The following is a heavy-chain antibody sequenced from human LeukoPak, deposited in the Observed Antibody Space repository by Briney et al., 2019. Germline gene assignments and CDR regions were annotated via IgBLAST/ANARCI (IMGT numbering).Heavy chain of an antibody. J-gene: IGHJ4*02. CDR1: GFTFSSYS. CDR3: TKDGEWFENFDY. V-gene: IGHV3-23*01. CDR2: ISASGGST. Sequence: AGSLRLSCTASGFTFSSYSMSWVRQAPGKGLEWVGAISASGGSTYYADSVKGGFTISRDNSKNTLYLQITSLRAEDTAVDYCTKDGEWFENFDYWGEGTLVTVS. D-gene: IGHD3-10*01.